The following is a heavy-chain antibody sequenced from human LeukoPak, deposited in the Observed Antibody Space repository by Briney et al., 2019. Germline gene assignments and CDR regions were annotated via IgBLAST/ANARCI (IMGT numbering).Heavy chain of an antibody. CDR2: VYNLATP. CDR1: GGPISCSSYY. J-gene: IGHJ4*02. CDR3: ARQKGNFDY. Sequence: SETLSLTCTVSGGPISCSSYYWGWLRQPPGKGLEWIGSVYNLATPYYNPSLNSRVPMSVDTSKNQFSLKLSSVTAADTAVYYCARQKGNFDYWGQGTLVTVSS. V-gene: IGHV4-39*01. D-gene: IGHD3-10*01.